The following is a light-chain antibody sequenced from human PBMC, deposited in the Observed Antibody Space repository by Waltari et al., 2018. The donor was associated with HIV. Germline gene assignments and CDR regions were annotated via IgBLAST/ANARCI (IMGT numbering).Light chain of an antibody. V-gene: IGKV1-5*03. CDR3: QQYHTFPLT. J-gene: IGKJ4*01. Sequence: DVQMSQSLSALSASVGDRVAITCRASQNINTWLAWYQQKPGKAPKPLIYRASTLESGVPSRFSGSGSGTEFTLTINNLQPDDFATFFCQQYHTFPLTFGGGTKVE. CDR1: QNINTW. CDR2: RAS.